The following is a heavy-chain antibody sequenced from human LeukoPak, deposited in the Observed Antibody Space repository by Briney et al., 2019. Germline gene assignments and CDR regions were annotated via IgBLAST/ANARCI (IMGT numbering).Heavy chain of an antibody. V-gene: IGHV1-8*01. J-gene: IGHJ4*02. CDR2: MNPNSGNT. CDR1: GYTFTSYD. D-gene: IGHD1-26*01. Sequence: ASVKVSCKASGYTFTSYDINWVRQATGQGLEWMGWMNPNSGNTGYAQKFQGRVTMTRNTSISTAYMELSSLRSEDTALYYCARGEVGATEFDYWGQVTLVTVSS. CDR3: ARGEVGATEFDY.